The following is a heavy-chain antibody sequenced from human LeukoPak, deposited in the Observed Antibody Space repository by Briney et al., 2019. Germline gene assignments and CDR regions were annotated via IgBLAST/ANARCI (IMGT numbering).Heavy chain of an antibody. CDR2: ISYDESNK. V-gene: IGHV3-30*04. Sequence: PGGSLRLSCAASGFTFSSYAMHWVRQAPGKGLEWVAVISYDESNKYFADSVKGRFTISRDNSKNTLYLQMNSLKAEDTAVYYCAKNPVGSGDGLLWFGETDYEYYYMDVWGKGTTVTISS. CDR1: GFTFSSYA. CDR3: AKNPVGSGDGLLWFGETDYEYYYMDV. J-gene: IGHJ6*03. D-gene: IGHD3-10*01.